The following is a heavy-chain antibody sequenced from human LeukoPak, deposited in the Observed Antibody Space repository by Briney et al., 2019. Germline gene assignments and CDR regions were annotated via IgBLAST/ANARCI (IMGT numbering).Heavy chain of an antibody. CDR3: AGYTYGLGKSY. CDR2: IYSSGHT. J-gene: IGHJ4*02. V-gene: IGHV4-59*01. Sequence: PSETLSLTCTVSGGSIVGYYWSWIRQPPGKGLEWIAYIYSSGHTMSNPPLQSRVTMSLDTSKNQFSLRLTSVTAADTAVYYCAGYTYGLGKSYWDQGTLVTVSS. CDR1: GGSIVGYY. D-gene: IGHD5-18*01.